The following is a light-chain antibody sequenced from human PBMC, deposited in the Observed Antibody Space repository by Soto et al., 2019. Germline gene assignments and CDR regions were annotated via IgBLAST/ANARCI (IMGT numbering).Light chain of an antibody. Sequence: MHMTQSPSTLPSPVPYRVSGAWVASQDISSYLAWYQQKPGKAPKLLIYSASTLQSGVPSRFSGSGSGTEFTLTISRLQPEDFATYYCQQLKSYPFTFGPGTNVDI. CDR1: QDISSY. CDR2: SAS. V-gene: IGKV1-9*01. CDR3: QQLKSYPFT. J-gene: IGKJ3*01.